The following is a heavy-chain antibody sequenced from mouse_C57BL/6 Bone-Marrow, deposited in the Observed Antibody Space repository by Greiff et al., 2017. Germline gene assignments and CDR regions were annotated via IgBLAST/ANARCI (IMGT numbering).Heavy chain of an antibody. J-gene: IGHJ3*01. CDR1: GFTFSAYG. CDR3: ARDCPWFAY. V-gene: IGHV5-17*01. CDR2: ISSGSSTI. Sequence: DVMLVESGGGLVKPGGSLKLSCAASGFTFSAYGMHWVRQAPEKGLEWVAYISSGSSTIYYADTVKGRFTISRDNAKNTLFLQMTSLGSEDTAMYYCARDCPWFAYWGQGTLVTVSA.